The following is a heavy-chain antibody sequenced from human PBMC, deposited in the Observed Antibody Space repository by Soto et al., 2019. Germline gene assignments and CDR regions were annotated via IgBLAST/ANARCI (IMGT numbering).Heavy chain of an antibody. J-gene: IGHJ4*02. CDR2: IYSSGST. D-gene: IGHD6-6*01. CDR1: GGSISRGDSY. CDR3: ARRSRLHYPGYFDV. V-gene: IGHV4-31*03. Sequence: SETLSLTCTVSGGSISRGDSYWSWIRQHPGGGLEWIGYIYSSGSTSYNPSLRSRVAISVDTSDNHFSLNLNSVTAADTAVNYCARRSRLHYPGYFDVWGRGILVTVSS.